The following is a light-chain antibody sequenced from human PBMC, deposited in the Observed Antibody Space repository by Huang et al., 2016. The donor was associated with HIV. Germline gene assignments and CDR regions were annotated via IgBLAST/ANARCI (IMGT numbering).Light chain of an antibody. CDR3: MQGTHWPPVT. J-gene: IGKJ5*01. CDR1: HSLEHSDGNIY. V-gene: IGKV2-30*02. Sequence: EVVMTQSPPSLPVTLGQPASMSCRSSHSLEHSDGNIYLNWFHQRPGQPPRRLRYKVSQRDSGVPDRFFGGGSGTEFSLTISRVEAEDVGFYYCMQGTHWPPVTFGQGTRLEI. CDR2: KVS.